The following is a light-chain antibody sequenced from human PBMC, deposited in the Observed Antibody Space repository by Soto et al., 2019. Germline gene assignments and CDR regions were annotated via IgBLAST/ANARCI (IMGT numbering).Light chain of an antibody. CDR1: QSLLYSDGKTY. J-gene: IGKJ2*01. CDR3: MQGGT. CDR2: EVS. Sequence: DIVKTQSPLYLSVTPGEPASISCKSSQSLLYSDGKTYLHWYLQRPGQSPQLLIYEVSNRFSGVPDRISGSGSGTDFTLTISQVEAEDAGVYYCMQGGTSGQGTKLEIK. V-gene: IGKV2-29*03.